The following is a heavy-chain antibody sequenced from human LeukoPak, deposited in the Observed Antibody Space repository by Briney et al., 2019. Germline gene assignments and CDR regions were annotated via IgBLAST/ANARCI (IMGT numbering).Heavy chain of an antibody. D-gene: IGHD5-18*01. V-gene: IGHV3-74*01. CDR1: GFTFSTYW. CDR3: ARGDEYTYGYFDY. J-gene: IGHJ4*02. Sequence: PGGSLRLSCAASGFTFSTYWMHWVRQAPGKGLVWVSLINRGGSSTSYADSVKGRFTISRDNAKNTVYMQMNSLRAEDTAAYYCARGDEYTYGYFDYWGQGTLVTVSS. CDR2: INRGGSST.